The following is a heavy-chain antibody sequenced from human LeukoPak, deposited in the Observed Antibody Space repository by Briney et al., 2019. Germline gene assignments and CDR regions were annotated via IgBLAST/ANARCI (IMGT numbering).Heavy chain of an antibody. D-gene: IGHD3-16*01. CDR2: IKQDESEK. CDR1: GFTFSSYW. V-gene: IGHV3-7*01. J-gene: IGHJ4*02. Sequence: GGSLRLSCVASGFTFSSYWMAWVRQAPGKGLEWVANIKQDESEKNYVDSVKGRFTISRDNAKNSLFLQMNSLRVEDTAVYYCARDVAGGLDYWGQGTLVTVSS. CDR3: ARDVAGGLDY.